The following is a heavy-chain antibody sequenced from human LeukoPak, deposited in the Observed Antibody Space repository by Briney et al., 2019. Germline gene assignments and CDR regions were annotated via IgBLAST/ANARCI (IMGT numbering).Heavy chain of an antibody. V-gene: IGHV3-23*01. CDR1: GFTFSSYG. J-gene: IGHJ4*02. CDR3: AKKTGSSGAYFDY. Sequence: GGSLRLSCAASGFTFSSYGMHWVRQAPGKGLEWVSAISGSGGSTYYADSVKGRFTISRDNSKNTLYLQMNSLRAEDTAVYYCAKKTGSSGAYFDYWGQGTLVTVSS. D-gene: IGHD6-19*01. CDR2: ISGSGGST.